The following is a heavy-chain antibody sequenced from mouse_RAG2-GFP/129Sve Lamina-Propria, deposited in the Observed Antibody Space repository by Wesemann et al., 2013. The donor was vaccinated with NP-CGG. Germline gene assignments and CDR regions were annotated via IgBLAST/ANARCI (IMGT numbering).Heavy chain of an antibody. D-gene: IGHD1-1*01. Sequence: VQLQQSGPELVKPGASVKISCKASGYTFTSYWMHWVKQRPGQGLEWIGVIDPSDSYTNYNQKFKGKATLTVDTSSSTAYMQLSSLTSEDSAVYYCASGTTVDGYFDVWGTGTTVTVSS. CDR2: IDPSDSYT. J-gene: IGHJ1*03. CDR3: ASGTTVDGYFDV. V-gene: IGHV1-59*01. CDR1: GYTFTSYW.